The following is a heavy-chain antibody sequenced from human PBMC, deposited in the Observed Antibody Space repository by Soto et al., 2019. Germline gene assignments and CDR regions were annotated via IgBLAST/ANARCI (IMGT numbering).Heavy chain of an antibody. CDR1: GFTFSSYS. V-gene: IGHV3-21*01. J-gene: IGHJ4*02. CDR2: ISSSSSYI. Sequence: GGSLRLSCAASGFTFSSYSMNWVRQAPGKGLEWVSSISSSSSYIYYADSVKRRFTISRDNAKNSLYLQMISLRAEDTAVYYCARDPPVIAAAGTSLFDYWGQGTLVTVSS. D-gene: IGHD6-13*01. CDR3: ARDPPVIAAAGTSLFDY.